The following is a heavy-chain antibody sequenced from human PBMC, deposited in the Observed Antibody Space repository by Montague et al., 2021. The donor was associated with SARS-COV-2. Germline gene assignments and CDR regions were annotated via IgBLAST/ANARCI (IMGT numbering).Heavy chain of an antibody. D-gene: IGHD3-3*01. J-gene: IGHJ6*02. CDR3: ARQPTRGITIFGVVTDYGMDV. CDR2: IYYSGST. V-gene: IGHV4-39*01. Sequence: SETLSLTCTVSGGSISSSSYYWGWIRQPPGKGLEWIGYIYYSGSTYYNPSLKSRVTIFVETSKNQFSLKLSSVTAADTAVYYCARQPTRGITIFGVVTDYGMDVWGQATTVTVSS. CDR1: GGSISSSSYY.